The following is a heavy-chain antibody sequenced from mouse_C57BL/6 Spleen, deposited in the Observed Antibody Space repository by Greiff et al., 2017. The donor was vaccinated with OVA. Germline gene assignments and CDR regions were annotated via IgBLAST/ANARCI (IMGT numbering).Heavy chain of an antibody. D-gene: IGHD2-4*01. V-gene: IGHV1-22*01. CDR2: INPNNGGT. CDR1: GYTFTDYN. CDR3: ARMSTTGYYYYAMDY. Sequence: VQLKQSGPELVKPGASVKMSCKASGYTFTDYNMHWVKQSHGKSLEWIGYINPNNGGTSYNQKFKGKATLTVNKSSSTAYMELRSLTSEDSAVYYCARMSTTGYYYYAMDYWGQGTSVTVSS. J-gene: IGHJ4*01.